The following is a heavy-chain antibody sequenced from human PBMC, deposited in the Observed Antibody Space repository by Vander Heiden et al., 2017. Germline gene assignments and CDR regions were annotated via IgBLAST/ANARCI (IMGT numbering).Heavy chain of an antibody. J-gene: IGHJ4*02. D-gene: IGHD5-12*01. Sequence: EVQLVESGGGLVQPGRSLRLPCAAPAFPFNDYSLPWARQAPGKGLEWVSGISWNSDSIGYADSVKGRFTISRDNAKNSLYLQMNSLRTEDTAFYYCAKDMRRDILATVDYWGQGTLVTVSS. V-gene: IGHV3-9*01. CDR2: ISWNSDSI. CDR3: AKDMRRDILATVDY. CDR1: AFPFNDYS.